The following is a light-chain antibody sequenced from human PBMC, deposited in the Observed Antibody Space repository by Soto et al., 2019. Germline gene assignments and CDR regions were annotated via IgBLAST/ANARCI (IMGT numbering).Light chain of an antibody. CDR2: DAS. J-gene: IGKJ4*01. V-gene: IGKV3-15*01. CDR3: QRYNTYPLT. CDR1: ESVNDN. Sequence: ETVMTQSPATLSVSPGERVTLSCWASESVNDNLAWYHQKPGQTLRLLIYDASTRAAGIPASFSGSGSGTEFTLTISSLQPDDSATYYCQRYNTYPLTFGGGTKVDIK.